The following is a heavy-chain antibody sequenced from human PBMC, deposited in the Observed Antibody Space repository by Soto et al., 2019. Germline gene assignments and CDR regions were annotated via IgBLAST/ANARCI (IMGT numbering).Heavy chain of an antibody. J-gene: IGHJ4*01. CDR2: VKSKNDGGTT. CDR3: TTDSYITSIIVRFDY. CDR1: GFSSSNAW. V-gene: IGHV3-15*07. Sequence: PGGSLRLSCAASGFSSSNAWINWVRQAPGKGLEWVGRVKSKNDGGTTDFAAPVKGRFAISRDDSKNMVYLKMNSLQTEDTAIYYCTTDSYITSIIVRFDYWGHGTLVTVSS. D-gene: IGHD3-22*01.